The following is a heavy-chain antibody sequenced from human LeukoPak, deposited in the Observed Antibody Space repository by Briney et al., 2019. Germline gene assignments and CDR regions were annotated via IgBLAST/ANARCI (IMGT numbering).Heavy chain of an antibody. Sequence: PSQTLSLTCTVSGGSISSGGYYWSWIRQHPGKGLEWTGYIYYSGSTYYNPSLKSRVTISVDTSKNQFSLKLSSVTAADTAVYYCARANPYYYDSSGYFDYWGQGTLVTVSS. CDR3: ARANPYYYDSSGYFDY. D-gene: IGHD3-22*01. CDR2: IYYSGST. J-gene: IGHJ4*02. V-gene: IGHV4-31*03. CDR1: GGSISSGGYY.